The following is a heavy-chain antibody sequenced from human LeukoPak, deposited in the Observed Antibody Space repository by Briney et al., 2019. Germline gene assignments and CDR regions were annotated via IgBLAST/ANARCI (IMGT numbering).Heavy chain of an antibody. J-gene: IGHJ4*02. CDR1: GFSFSSYD. V-gene: IGHV3-13*01. CDR3: ARAVAGTDEIDS. D-gene: IGHD6-19*01. Sequence: PGGSLRLSCAGSGFSFSSYDMLWVHQATGKGLEWVSAIGSGGDTCYSGSLKGRFTISRENVKNSLYLQMNSLSAGDMAVYYCARAVAGTDEIDSWGQGTLVTVSS. CDR2: IGSGGDT.